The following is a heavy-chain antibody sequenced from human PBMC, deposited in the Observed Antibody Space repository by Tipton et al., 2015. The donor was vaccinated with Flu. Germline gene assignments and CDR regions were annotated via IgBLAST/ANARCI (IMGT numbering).Heavy chain of an antibody. CDR2: IYYSGST. Sequence: TLSLTCTVSGGSISSYYWSWIRQPPGKGLEWIGYIYYSGSTNYSPSLKSRVTISVDTSKNQFSLKLSSVTAADTAVYYCARGGEIISYWGQGTLVTVSS. CDR1: GGSISSYY. V-gene: IGHV4-59*01. J-gene: IGHJ4*02. D-gene: IGHD3-10*01. CDR3: ARGGEIISY.